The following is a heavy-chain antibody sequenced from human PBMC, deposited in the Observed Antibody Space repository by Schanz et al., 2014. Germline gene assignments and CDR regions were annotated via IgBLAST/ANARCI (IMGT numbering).Heavy chain of an antibody. D-gene: IGHD3-9*01. CDR1: GFTFSRYW. CDR3: AKDHAGSDILTALGN. Sequence: EVQLVQSGGGLVQPGGSLRLSCAASGFTFSRYWMQWVRQAPGKGLEWVSYISGSSSTKYYADSVKGRFTISRDNGKKSLYLQMNSLRVDDTAVYYCAKDHAGSDILTALGNWGQGTLVTVSS. V-gene: IGHV3-48*01. J-gene: IGHJ4*02. CDR2: ISGSSSTK.